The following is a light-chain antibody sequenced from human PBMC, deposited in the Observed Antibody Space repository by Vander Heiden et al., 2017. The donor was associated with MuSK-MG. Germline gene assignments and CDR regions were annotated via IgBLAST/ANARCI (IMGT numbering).Light chain of an antibody. J-gene: IGKJ1*01. Sequence: ETVMTQTPATLSVSPGERATLSCRASQSVGSNLAWYQQKPGQAPRLLIYDAETRATGIPVRFTGSGYGTEFTLTISSLQSEDFVVYYCQQYNNWPPWAFGQGTKVEFK. V-gene: IGKV3-15*01. CDR3: QQYNNWPPWA. CDR2: DAE. CDR1: QSVGSN.